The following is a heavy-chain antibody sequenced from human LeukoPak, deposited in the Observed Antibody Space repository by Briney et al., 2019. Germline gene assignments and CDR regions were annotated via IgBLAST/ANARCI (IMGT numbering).Heavy chain of an antibody. J-gene: IGHJ4*02. V-gene: IGHV3-9*01. CDR1: GFTFNDYA. D-gene: IGHD6-13*01. CDR3: VKDRSSAWYCPGF. CDR2: IYWNGGSI. Sequence: GGSLRLSCAASGFTFNDYAMHWVRQVPGKGLEWVASIYWNGGSIDYADSLKGGFSISRDNAKNSLYLQMIPLRTEDTAVYYCVKDRSSAWYCPGFWGQGTLVSVSS.